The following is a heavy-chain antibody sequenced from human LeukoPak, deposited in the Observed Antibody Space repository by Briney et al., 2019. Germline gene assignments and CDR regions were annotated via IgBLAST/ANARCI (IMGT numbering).Heavy chain of an antibody. CDR3: AKGGPVAGNKHLNWFDP. D-gene: IGHD6-19*01. CDR2: ISGSGGST. CDR1: GFTFSSYA. V-gene: IGHV3-23*01. Sequence: GGSLRLSCAASGFTFSSYAMSWVRQAPGKGLEWVSAISGSGGSTYYADSVKGRFTISRDNSKNTLYLQMNSLRAEDTAVYYCAKGGPVAGNKHLNWFDPWGQGTLVAVSS. J-gene: IGHJ5*02.